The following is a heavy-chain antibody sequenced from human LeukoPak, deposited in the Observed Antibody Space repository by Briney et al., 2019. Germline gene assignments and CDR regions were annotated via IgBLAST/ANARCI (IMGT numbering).Heavy chain of an antibody. CDR1: GFTFRSYG. CDR3: ARASGSYFNY. Sequence: GGSLRLSCAASGFTFRSYGMNWVRQAPGKGLEWVSYISSSSSTIYYADSVKGRFTISRDNAKDSLYLQMNSLRAEDTAVYFCARASGSYFNYWGQGTLVTVSS. J-gene: IGHJ4*02. D-gene: IGHD1-26*01. V-gene: IGHV3-48*04. CDR2: ISSSSSTI.